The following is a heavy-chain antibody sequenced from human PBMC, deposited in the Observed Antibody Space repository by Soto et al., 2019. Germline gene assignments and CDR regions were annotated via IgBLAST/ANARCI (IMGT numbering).Heavy chain of an antibody. D-gene: IGHD1-26*01. CDR2: IMPIFGTA. J-gene: IGHJ4*02. V-gene: IGHV1-69*01. Sequence: QVQLVRSGAEVKKPGSSVKVSCKASGGTFSSSGISWVRQAPGQGLEWMGGIMPIFGTANYAQKFQGRVTITADESTSTAYMELSSLRSEDTAVYYCARDSGSYYLLLDYWGQGTLVTVSS. CDR3: ARDSGSYYLLLDY. CDR1: GGTFSSSG.